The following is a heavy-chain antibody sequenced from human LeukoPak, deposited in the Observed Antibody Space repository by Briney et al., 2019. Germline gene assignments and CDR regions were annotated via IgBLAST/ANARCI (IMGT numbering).Heavy chain of an antibody. D-gene: IGHD6-19*01. CDR1: GGTFSSYA. V-gene: IGHV1-69*04. CDR2: IIPIFGMA. CDR3: ARDADIAVAGISSANWFDP. J-gene: IGHJ5*02. Sequence: SVKVSCKASGGTFSSYAISWVRQAPGQGLEWMGRIIPIFGMANHAQDFQGRVTITADKSTSTAYMELSSLTSEDTAVYFCARDADIAVAGISSANWFDPWGQGTLVTVSA.